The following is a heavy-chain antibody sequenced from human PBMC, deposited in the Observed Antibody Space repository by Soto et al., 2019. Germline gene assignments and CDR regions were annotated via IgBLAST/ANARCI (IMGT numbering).Heavy chain of an antibody. CDR1: GFTFRNYA. CDR2: IAYDGSNA. Sequence: GGSLRLSCAASGFTFRNYAMHWVRQAPGKGLECLSVIAYDGSNAYYTDSVKGRFTISRDNAKNSLYLQMNSLRAEDTAVYYCARDRAYPDAFDIWGQGTMVTVSS. J-gene: IGHJ3*02. CDR3: ARDRAYPDAFDI. V-gene: IGHV3-30-3*01.